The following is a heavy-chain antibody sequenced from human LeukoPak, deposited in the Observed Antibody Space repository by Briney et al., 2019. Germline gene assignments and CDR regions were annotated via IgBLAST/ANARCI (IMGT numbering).Heavy chain of an antibody. Sequence: GGSLRLSCAASGFTFDDYAMHWVRQAPGKGLEWVSLITWDGGSNYYADSVKGRLTISRDNSKNSLYLQMNSLRADDTALYYCAKEIYPRFLEWSFDYWGHGTLVTVSS. J-gene: IGHJ4*01. V-gene: IGHV3-43D*03. CDR2: ITWDGGSN. D-gene: IGHD3-3*01. CDR1: GFTFDDYA. CDR3: AKEIYPRFLEWSFDY.